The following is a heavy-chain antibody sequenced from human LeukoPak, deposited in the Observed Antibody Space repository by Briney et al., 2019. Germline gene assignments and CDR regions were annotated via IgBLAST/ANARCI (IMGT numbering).Heavy chain of an antibody. CDR3: TRGTIAAHHRN. Sequence: PGGSLRLSCAASGFTFSGSAMHWVRQASGKGLEWVGRIRSKANSYATAYAASVKGRFTISRDDSKNTAYLQMNSLKTEDTAVYYCTRGTIAAHHRNWGQGTLVTVSS. J-gene: IGHJ4*02. CDR2: IRSKANSYAT. D-gene: IGHD6-6*01. V-gene: IGHV3-73*01. CDR1: GFTFSGSA.